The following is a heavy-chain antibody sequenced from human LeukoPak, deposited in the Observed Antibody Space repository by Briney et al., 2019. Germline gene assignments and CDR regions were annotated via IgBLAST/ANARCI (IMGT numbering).Heavy chain of an antibody. J-gene: IGHJ3*02. V-gene: IGHV4-39*01. Sequence: PSETLSPTSTVSGGSISSSSYHWGWVRQPPGKGLEWIGSIYYTGGTYYNPSLKSRVTISVDMSKNQFSVKLSSVTAADTAVYYCARLRVEMAAYAFDIWGQGTKVTVSS. CDR2: IYYTGGT. CDR1: GGSISSSSYH. D-gene: IGHD5-24*01. CDR3: ARLRVEMAAYAFDI.